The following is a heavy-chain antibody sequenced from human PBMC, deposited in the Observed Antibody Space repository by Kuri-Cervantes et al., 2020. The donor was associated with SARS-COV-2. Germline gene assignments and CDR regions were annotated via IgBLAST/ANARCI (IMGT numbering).Heavy chain of an antibody. D-gene: IGHD3-22*01. J-gene: IGHJ6*03. Sequence: SETLSLTCTVSGGSISGSGYYWLWIRQSPGKGLEWIGTIYNRGTTYYNPSLRSRVTISVDTSKNQSSLKKSSVTAADTAVYYCARRKPDSSGYKWVYYMDVWGKGTTVTVSS. CDR2: IYNRGTT. V-gene: IGHV4-39*07. CDR3: ARRKPDSSGYKWVYYMDV. CDR1: GGSISGSGYY.